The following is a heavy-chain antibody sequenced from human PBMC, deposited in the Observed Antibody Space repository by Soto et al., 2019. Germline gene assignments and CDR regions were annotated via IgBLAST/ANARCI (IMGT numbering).Heavy chain of an antibody. D-gene: IGHD6-13*01. CDR1: GYTFTSYA. CDR3: AIQARYSSRASDY. J-gene: IGHJ4*02. Sequence: QVQLVQSGAEVKKPGASVKVSCKASGYTFTSYAMHWVRQAPGQRLEWMGWINAGNGNTKYSQKFQGRVTITRDTSASTGYMELRSLRSDDTAVYYCAIQARYSSRASDYWGQGTLVTVSS. V-gene: IGHV1-3*01. CDR2: INAGNGNT.